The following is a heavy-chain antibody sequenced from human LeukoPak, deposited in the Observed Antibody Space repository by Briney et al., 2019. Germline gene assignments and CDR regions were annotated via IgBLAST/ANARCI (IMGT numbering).Heavy chain of an antibody. V-gene: IGHV4-34*01. CDR3: ARELRYAFDI. Sequence: PSETLSLTCAVYGGSFSGYYWSWIRQPPGKGPEWIGEINHSGSTNYNPSLKSRVTISVDTSKNQFSLKLSSVTAADTAVYYCARELRYAFDIWGQGTMVTVSS. D-gene: IGHD4-23*01. CDR1: GGSFSGYY. J-gene: IGHJ3*02. CDR2: INHSGST.